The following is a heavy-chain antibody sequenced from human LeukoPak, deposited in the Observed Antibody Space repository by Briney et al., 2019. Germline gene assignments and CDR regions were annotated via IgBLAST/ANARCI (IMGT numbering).Heavy chain of an antibody. J-gene: IGHJ4*02. Sequence: PGGSLRLSCAASGFTFSSHWMHWVRQAPGKGLVWVSRVNSGGSSTTYADSVKGRFTISRDNAKNTLYLQMNSLRAEDTAVRYCARGSTQYSSGWYGLDYWGQGTLVTVSS. CDR2: VNSGGSST. D-gene: IGHD6-19*01. V-gene: IGHV3-74*01. CDR1: GFTFSSHW. CDR3: ARGSTQYSSGWYGLDY.